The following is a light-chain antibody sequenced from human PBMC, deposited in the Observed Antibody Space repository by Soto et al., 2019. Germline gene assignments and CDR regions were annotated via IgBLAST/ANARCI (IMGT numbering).Light chain of an antibody. J-gene: IGLJ1*01. CDR3: NSYTSSGTYV. CDR1: SSDVGGFNY. CDR2: DVT. V-gene: IGLV2-14*03. Sequence: QSALTQPASVSGSPGQSITISCTGTSSDVGGFNYVSWYQQHPGKAPKLMIYDVTNRPSGVSYRFSGSKSGTTASLTISGLQAEDEAEYYCNSYTSSGTYVFGTGTKVTV.